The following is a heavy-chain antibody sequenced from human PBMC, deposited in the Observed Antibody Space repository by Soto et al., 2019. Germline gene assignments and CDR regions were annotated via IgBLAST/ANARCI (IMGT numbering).Heavy chain of an antibody. Sequence: PSETLSLTCTGFGGSISSYYWSWIRQPPGKGLEWIGYIYYSGGTNYKPSLKSRVTISVDTSKNQCSLKLSSVTAADTAVYYCARLVVVPAATSDGPYGMDVWGQGTTVTVSS. CDR3: ARLVVVPAATSDGPYGMDV. D-gene: IGHD2-2*01. J-gene: IGHJ6*02. CDR2: IYYSGGT. V-gene: IGHV4-59*08. CDR1: GGSISSYY.